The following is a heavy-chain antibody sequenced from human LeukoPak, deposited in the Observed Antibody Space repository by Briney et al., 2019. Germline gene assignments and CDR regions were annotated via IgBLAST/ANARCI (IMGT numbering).Heavy chain of an antibody. CDR2: IYSGGST. D-gene: IGHD5-12*01. V-gene: IGHV3-66*01. Sequence: GGSLRLSCAASGFTFSDYYMSWIRRAPGKGLEWVSLIYSGGSTYYADSVKGRFTISRDNSKNTLYLQMNSLRAEDTAVYYCARGPSGYHITGGQGTLVTVSS. CDR1: GFTFSDYY. J-gene: IGHJ4*02. CDR3: ARGPSGYHIT.